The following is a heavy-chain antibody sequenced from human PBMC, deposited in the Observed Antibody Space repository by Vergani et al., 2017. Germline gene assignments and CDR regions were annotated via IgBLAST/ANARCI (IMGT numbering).Heavy chain of an antibody. CDR3: ARPRSGIGGYYYYGMDV. D-gene: IGHD1-26*01. CDR2: ISAYNGNT. J-gene: IGHJ6*02. V-gene: IGHV1-18*04. Sequence: QVQLVQSGAEVKKPGASVKVSCKASGYTFTSYGISWVRQAPGQGLEWMGWISAYNGNTNYAQKLQGRVTMTTDKSTSTAYMELRSLRSDDTAVYYCARPRSGIGGYYYYGMDVWGQGTTVTVSS. CDR1: GYTFTSYG.